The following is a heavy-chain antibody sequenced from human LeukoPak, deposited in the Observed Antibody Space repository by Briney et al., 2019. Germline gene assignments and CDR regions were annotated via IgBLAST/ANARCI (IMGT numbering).Heavy chain of an antibody. J-gene: IGHJ4*02. Sequence: GGSLKLSCVASGFTLRSYVMNWVRQTPGKGLEWVSSISGSGDSTFYADSVKGRFSISRDNSKNTLYLQVNGLRTEDTAVYYCAKDRLLNCRGDCYIFDYWGQGTVVTVSS. V-gene: IGHV3-23*01. CDR1: GFTLRSYV. D-gene: IGHD2-21*02. CDR2: ISGSGDST. CDR3: AKDRLLNCRGDCYIFDY.